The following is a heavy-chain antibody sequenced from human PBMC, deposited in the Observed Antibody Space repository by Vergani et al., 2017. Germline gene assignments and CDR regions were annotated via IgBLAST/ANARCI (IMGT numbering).Heavy chain of an antibody. D-gene: IGHD3-10*01. CDR1: GYTFTSYY. CDR3: ARGSKQGGSGSRRYGMDV. CDR2: INPSGGST. Sequence: QVQLVQSGAEVKKPGASVKVSCKASGYTFTSYYMHLVRQAPGQGLEWMGIINPSGGSTSYAQKFQGRVTMTRDTSTSTVYMELSSLRSEDTAVYYCARGSKQGGSGSRRYGMDVWGQGTTVTVSS. J-gene: IGHJ6*02. V-gene: IGHV1-46*01.